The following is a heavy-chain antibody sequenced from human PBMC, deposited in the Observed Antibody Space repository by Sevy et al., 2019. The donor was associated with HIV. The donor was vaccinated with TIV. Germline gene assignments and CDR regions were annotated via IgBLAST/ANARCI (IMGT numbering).Heavy chain of an antibody. CDR1: EFMFSTYA. CDR3: ARDAGYSTDWYPSDY. V-gene: IGHV3-30-3*01. CDR2: ISYDGSRH. Sequence: GGSLRLSCAASEFMFSTYAMHWVRQAPGKGLEWVAVISYDGSRHYYADSVKGRFTIPRDNSKNTLFLQMNSLRLEDTAFYYCARDAGYSTDWYPSDYWGQGTLVTVSS. J-gene: IGHJ4*02. D-gene: IGHD6-19*01.